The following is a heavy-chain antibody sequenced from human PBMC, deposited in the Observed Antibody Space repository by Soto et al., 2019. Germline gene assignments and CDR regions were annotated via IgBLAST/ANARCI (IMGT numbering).Heavy chain of an antibody. V-gene: IGHV3-30*19. D-gene: IGHD3-16*01. Sequence: QVQLVESGGGVVQPGASLRLSCAASGFRFKSFVMHWVRQAPGKGLEWVAFTSYDGNNNDYGDSVKGRFTVSRDNSQNTLHLQMDFLRQEDTALYYCARWGTTGGFDLWGQGTLVSVSS. CDR3: ARWGTTGGFDL. J-gene: IGHJ4*02. CDR1: GFRFKSFV. CDR2: TSYDGNNN.